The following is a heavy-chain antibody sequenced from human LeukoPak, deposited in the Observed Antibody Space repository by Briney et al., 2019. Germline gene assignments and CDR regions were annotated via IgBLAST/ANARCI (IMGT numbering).Heavy chain of an antibody. D-gene: IGHD5-18*01. J-gene: IGHJ4*02. V-gene: IGHV1-69*13. CDR2: IIPIFGTA. Sequence: SVKVSCKASGGTFSSYAISWVRQAPGQGLEWMGGIIPIFGTANYAQKFQGRVTITADESTSTAYMELSSLRSEDTAVYYCAAIENSTGDTAMSYWGQGTLVTVSS. CDR1: GGTFSSYA. CDR3: AAIENSTGDTAMSY.